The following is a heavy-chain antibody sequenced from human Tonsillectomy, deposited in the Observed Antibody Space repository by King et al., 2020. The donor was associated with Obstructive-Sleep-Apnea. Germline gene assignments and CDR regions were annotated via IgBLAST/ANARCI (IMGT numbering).Heavy chain of an antibody. J-gene: IGHJ5*02. V-gene: IGHV5-51*01. CDR1: GYSFTKYW. CDR2: IYPGDSET. Sequence: QLVQSGAEVKKPGDSLKISCKASGYSFTKYWIGWVRQMPGKGLEWMGIIYPGDSETRYSPSFQGQVTISADKSISTAYVQWNSLKASDTAMYYCARQNYNDGTVHSSAGWFDPWGQGTLVTVSS. D-gene: IGHD3-22*01. CDR3: ARQNYNDGTVHSSAGWFDP.